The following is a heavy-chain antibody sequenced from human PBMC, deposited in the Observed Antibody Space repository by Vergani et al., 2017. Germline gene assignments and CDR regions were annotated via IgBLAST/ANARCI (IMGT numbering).Heavy chain of an antibody. V-gene: IGHV4-31*03. CDR2: IYYSGST. Sequence: QVQLQESGPGLVKPSQTLSLTCTVSGGSISSGGSYWSWIRQHPGEGLEWIGFIYYSGSTYYNPSLKSRLSISVDRSKNQFSLTLSSVTAADTAVYYCARSYNIAEYYFDYWGQGTLVTVSS. CDR3: ARSYNIAEYYFDY. J-gene: IGHJ4*02. D-gene: IGHD5-24*01. CDR1: GGSISSGGSY.